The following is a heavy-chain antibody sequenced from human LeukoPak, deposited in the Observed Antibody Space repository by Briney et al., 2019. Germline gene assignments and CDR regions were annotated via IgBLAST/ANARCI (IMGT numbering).Heavy chain of an antibody. J-gene: IGHJ4*02. CDR1: GFTVSSNY. CDR2: IYNGGST. CDR3: ARASQWLAFDY. Sequence: GGSLGLSCAASGFTVSSNYMSWVRQAPGKGLEWVSVIYNGGSTKYADSVKGRFTISRDNSENTLYLQMNSLRDEDTAVYFCARASQWLAFDYWGQGTLVTVSS. D-gene: IGHD6-19*01. V-gene: IGHV3-66*01.